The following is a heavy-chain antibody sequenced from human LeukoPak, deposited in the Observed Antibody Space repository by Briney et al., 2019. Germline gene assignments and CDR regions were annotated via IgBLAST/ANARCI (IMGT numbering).Heavy chain of an antibody. V-gene: IGHV4-59*01. CDR2: IYYSGRT. CDR1: GGSISNY. CDR3: ARGQKYRNGYTVTELGSGYFDY. Sequence: PSETLSLTCSVSGGSISNYWSWIRQPPGKGLEWIGYIYYSGRTNYNPSLKSRVTISVDTSKNQFSLTLSSVTAADTAVYYCARGQKYRNGYTVTELGSGYFDYWGQGTLVTVSS. D-gene: IGHD5-18*01. J-gene: IGHJ4*02.